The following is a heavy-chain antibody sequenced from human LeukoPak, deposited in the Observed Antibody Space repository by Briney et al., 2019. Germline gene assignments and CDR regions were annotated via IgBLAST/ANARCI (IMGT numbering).Heavy chain of an antibody. CDR3: ARAPGISQAADY. CDR1: GGTFSSYT. J-gene: IGHJ4*02. V-gene: IGHV1-69*02. Sequence: SVKVSCKASGGTFSSYTISWVRQAPGQGLEWMGRIIPILGIANYAQKFQGRVTITADKSTSTAYMELSSLRSGDTAVYYCARAPGISQAADYWGQGTLVTVSS. CDR2: IIPILGIA. D-gene: IGHD2-15*01.